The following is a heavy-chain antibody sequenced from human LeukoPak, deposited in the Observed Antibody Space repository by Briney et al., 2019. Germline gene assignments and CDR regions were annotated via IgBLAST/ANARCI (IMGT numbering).Heavy chain of an antibody. Sequence: ASVKVSCKASGGTFSSYAISWVRQAPGQGLEWMGRINPNSGGTNYAQKFQGRVTMTRDTSISTAYMELSRLRSDDTAVYYCASQSTYYDSSGYIFDYWGQGTLVTVSS. CDR2: INPNSGGT. J-gene: IGHJ4*02. D-gene: IGHD3-22*01. V-gene: IGHV1-2*06. CDR1: GGTFSSYA. CDR3: ASQSTYYDSSGYIFDY.